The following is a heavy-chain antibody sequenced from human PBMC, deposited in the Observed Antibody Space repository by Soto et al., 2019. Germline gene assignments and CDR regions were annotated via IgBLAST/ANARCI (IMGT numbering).Heavy chain of an antibody. CDR2: INHSGST. D-gene: IGHD3-3*01. J-gene: IGHJ6*02. CDR3: ARDCAVYDFWSGYRYYYYGMDV. CDR1: GGSFSGYY. V-gene: IGHV4-34*01. Sequence: SETLSLTCAVYGGSFSGYYWSWVRQPPGKGLEWIGEINHSGSTNYNPSLKSRVTISVDTSKNQFSLKLSSVTAADTAVYYCARDCAVYDFWSGYRYYYYGMDVWGQGTTVTVSS.